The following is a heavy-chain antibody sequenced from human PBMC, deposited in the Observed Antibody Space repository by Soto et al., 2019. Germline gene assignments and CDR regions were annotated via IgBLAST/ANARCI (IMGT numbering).Heavy chain of an antibody. J-gene: IGHJ4*02. CDR3: TKANRYCSGANCFTFDY. D-gene: IGHD2-15*01. CDR2: FSSGGGGT. V-gene: IGHV3-23*01. Sequence: EVQLLESGGGLLQPGGSLRLSCTASGFTFSNYAMSWVRQAPGKGLEWVSTFSSGGGGTYYADSVKGRFTISRDNSKNTLSLQMNSLRAEDTDVYYCTKANRYCSGANCFTFDYWGLGTLVTVSS. CDR1: GFTFSNYA.